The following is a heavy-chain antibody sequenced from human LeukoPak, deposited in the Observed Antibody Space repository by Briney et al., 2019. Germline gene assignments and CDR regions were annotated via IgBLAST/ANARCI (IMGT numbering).Heavy chain of an antibody. V-gene: IGHV4-59*01. D-gene: IGHD3-10*01. CDR2: IYYLGST. CDR1: RGSISSYY. CDR3: ARDRPGSYWYFDL. J-gene: IGHJ2*01. Sequence: SETLSLTCTVSRGSISSYYWSWIRQPPGKGLEWVGHIYYLGSTNYNPSLKSRVTISIDTSKNYFSPKLNSVIAADTAVYYCARDRPGSYWYFDLWGRGTLVTVSS.